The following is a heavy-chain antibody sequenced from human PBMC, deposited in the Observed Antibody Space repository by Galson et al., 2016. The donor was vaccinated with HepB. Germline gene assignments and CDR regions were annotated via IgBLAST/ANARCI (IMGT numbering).Heavy chain of an antibody. V-gene: IGHV3-74*01. Sequence: SLRLSCAASGFTFSLYWMHWVRQAPGKGLVWVSQINSDGRDANYADSVKGRFTISRDNARNTLYLQMNSLRVEDTGVYYCASDGVVLVAATLDYWGQGTLVTVSS. J-gene: IGHJ4*02. CDR3: ASDGVVLVAATLDY. CDR2: INSDGRDA. CDR1: GFTFSLYW. D-gene: IGHD2-15*01.